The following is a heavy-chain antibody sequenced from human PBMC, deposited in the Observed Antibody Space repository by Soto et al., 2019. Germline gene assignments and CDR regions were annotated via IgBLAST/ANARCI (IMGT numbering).Heavy chain of an antibody. Sequence: QVQLEQSGAEVKKPGSSVKVSCRAAGGTFRNSAVSWVRQAPGQGLEGMGGIMPVVRTPDDAQRFQGSVTSTADKSTSTAYKELSGPSSNDTAVYFWASDKARTQTVGNYYYNLEVWGPGTTVTASS. D-gene: IGHD1-1*01. J-gene: IGHJ6*02. CDR1: GGTFRNSA. CDR2: IMPVVRTP. CDR3: ASDKARTQTVGNYYYNLEV. V-gene: IGHV1-69*14.